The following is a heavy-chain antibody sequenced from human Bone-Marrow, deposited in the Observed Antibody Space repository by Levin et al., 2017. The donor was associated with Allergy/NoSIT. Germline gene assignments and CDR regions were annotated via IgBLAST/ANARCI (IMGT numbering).Heavy chain of an antibody. J-gene: IGHJ6*02. CDR3: AMQRRIAAADPGYDYDGMDV. Sequence: SGGSLRLSCAASGFTFSSYAMSWVRQAPGKGLEWVSAISGSGGSTYYADSVKGRFTISRDNSKNTLYLQMNSLRAEDTAVYYCAMQRRIAAADPGYDYDGMDVWGQGTTVTVSS. CDR1: GFTFSSYA. D-gene: IGHD6-13*01. V-gene: IGHV3-23*01. CDR2: ISGSGGST.